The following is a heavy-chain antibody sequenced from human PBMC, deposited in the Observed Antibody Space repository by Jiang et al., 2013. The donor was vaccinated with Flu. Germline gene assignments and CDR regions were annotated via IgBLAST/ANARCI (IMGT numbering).Heavy chain of an antibody. D-gene: IGHD3-16*02. V-gene: IGHV3-23*01. CDR1: GFTFSSYA. CDR3: AKGSVITFGGVIGYFDY. CDR2: ISGSGGST. Sequence: GFTFSSYAMRLGSARLQGRGRGSGVSAISGSGGSTYYADSVKGRFTISRDNSKNTLYLQMNSLRAEDTAVYYCAKGSVITFGGVIGYFDYWGQGTLVTVSS. J-gene: IGHJ4*02.